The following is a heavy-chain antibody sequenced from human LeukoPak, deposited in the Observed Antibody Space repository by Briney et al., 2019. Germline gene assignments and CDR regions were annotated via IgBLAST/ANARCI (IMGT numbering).Heavy chain of an antibody. D-gene: IGHD2-2*01. V-gene: IGHV3-21*01. CDR2: ISSSSSYI. J-gene: IGHJ4*02. CDR1: GFTFSSYS. Sequence: GSLRLSCAASGFTFSSYSMNWVRQAPGKGLEWVSSISSSSSYIYYADSVKGRFTISRDNAKNSLYLQMNSLRAEDTAVYYCARGGCSSTSCYFFDYWGQGTLVTVSS. CDR3: ARGGCSSTSCYFFDY.